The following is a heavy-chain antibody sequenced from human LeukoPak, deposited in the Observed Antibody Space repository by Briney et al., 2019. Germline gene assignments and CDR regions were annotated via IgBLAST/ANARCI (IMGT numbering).Heavy chain of an antibody. V-gene: IGHV3-74*01. CDR2: IDSDGRTT. Sequence: GGSLLLSCAASGFTFIIYWMYWVRQAPGKGLVWVSRIDSDGRTTDYADSLRGRFIISRDNSKNTLYLQMNSLKADDTAIYYCVVASDALDLWGQGTTVTVSS. J-gene: IGHJ3*01. CDR3: VVASDALDL. D-gene: IGHD5-12*01. CDR1: GFTFIIYW.